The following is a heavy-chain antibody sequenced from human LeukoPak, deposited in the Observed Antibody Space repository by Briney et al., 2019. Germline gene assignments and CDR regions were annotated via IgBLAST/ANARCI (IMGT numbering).Heavy chain of an antibody. CDR2: VHPNSGNT. V-gene: IGHV1-8*01. J-gene: IGHJ5*02. D-gene: IGHD1-14*01. CDR1: GYPFTTWE. CDR3: ARGPRNDP. Sequence: APVTVSCKTSGYPFTTWEINWVRQAAGQGLEWMGWVHPNSGNTAYAQKFQGRVTMTRDTSISTAYMELSGLRFDDTAVYFCARGPRNDPWGQGTLVTVSS.